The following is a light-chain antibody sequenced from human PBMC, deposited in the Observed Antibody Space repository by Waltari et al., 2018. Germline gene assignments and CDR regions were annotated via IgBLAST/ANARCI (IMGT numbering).Light chain of an antibody. CDR3: QQYATSPLT. CDR1: HNVGSKY. CDR2: GAS. J-gene: IGKJ4*01. V-gene: IGKV3-20*01. Sequence: EIVLTQSPGTLSLSPGERATLTCRASHNVGSKYLAGYQQKPGQAPRLLIHGASSRATGIPDRFSSSGSGTDFTLTISRLEPEDFALYHCQQYATSPLTFGGGTKVEI.